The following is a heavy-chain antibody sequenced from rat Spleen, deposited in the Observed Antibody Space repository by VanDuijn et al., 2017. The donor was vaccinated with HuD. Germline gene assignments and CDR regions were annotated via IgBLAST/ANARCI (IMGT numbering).Heavy chain of an antibody. V-gene: IGHV5-25*01. D-gene: IGHD2-1*01. J-gene: IGHJ2*01. Sequence: EVQLVETGGGLVQPGRSLKLSCAVSGFTFSKYDMAWVRQAPKKGLEWVATISTSGSRTYYPDSVKGRFTISRDNAKSTLYLQMDSLRSEDTATYYCARRYDFDYWGQGVMVTVSS. CDR1: GFTFSKYD. CDR2: ISTSGSRT. CDR3: ARRYDFDY.